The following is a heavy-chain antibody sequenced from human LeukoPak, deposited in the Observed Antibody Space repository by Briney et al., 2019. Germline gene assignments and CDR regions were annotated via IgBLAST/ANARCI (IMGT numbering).Heavy chain of an antibody. V-gene: IGHV5-51*01. J-gene: IGHJ4*02. CDR2: IYPGDSDT. CDR1: GYSFTSYW. D-gene: IGHD6-19*01. Sequence: GESLKTSCKGSGYSFTSYWIGWVRQMPGKGLEWMGIIYPGDSDTRYSPSFQGQVTISADKSISTAYLQWSSLKASDTAMYHCARLGAVAGTRPHFDYWGQGTLVTVSS. CDR3: ARLGAVAGTRPHFDY.